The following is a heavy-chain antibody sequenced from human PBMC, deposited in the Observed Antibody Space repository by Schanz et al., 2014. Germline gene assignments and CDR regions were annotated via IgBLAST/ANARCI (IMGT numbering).Heavy chain of an antibody. Sequence: QVQLQESGPGLVKPSETLSLMCTVSGGSMDTHYWGWIRQPPGKGLEWIAFIYSSGIANYNPSLESRVTISGASSKNNFPLGLPSVPAADTATYYCARRVVPATMGLYFDLWGQGTLVTVSS. V-gene: IGHV4-59*08. CDR2: IYSSGIA. D-gene: IGHD2-21*01. CDR1: GGSMDTHY. J-gene: IGHJ4*02. CDR3: ARRVVPATMGLYFDL.